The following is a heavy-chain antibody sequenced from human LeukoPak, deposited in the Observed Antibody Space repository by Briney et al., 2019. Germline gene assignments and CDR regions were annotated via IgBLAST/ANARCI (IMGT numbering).Heavy chain of an antibody. V-gene: IGHV4-38-2*01. CDR3: LIAAAGTGADY. J-gene: IGHJ4*02. CDR2: IYHSGST. CDR1: GYSISSGYY. Sequence: PSETLSLTCAVSGYSISSGYYWGWIRQPPGKGLEWIGSIYHSGSTYYNPSLKSRVTISVDTSKNQFSLKLSSVTAADTAVYYCLIAAAGTGADYWGQGTLVTVSS. D-gene: IGHD6-13*01.